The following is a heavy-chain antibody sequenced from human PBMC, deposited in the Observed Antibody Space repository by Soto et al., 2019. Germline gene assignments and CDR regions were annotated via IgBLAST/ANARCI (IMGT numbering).Heavy chain of an antibody. J-gene: IGHJ3*02. CDR2: INPNSGGT. D-gene: IGHD4-17*01. Sequence: ASVKVSCKASGYTFTGYYMHWVRQAPGQGLEWMGWINPNSGGTNYAQKFQGWVTMTRDTSISTAYMELSRLRSDDTAVYYCARDPGLDYGDYGAFDIWGQGTMVTVSS. V-gene: IGHV1-2*04. CDR1: GYTFTGYY. CDR3: ARDPGLDYGDYGAFDI.